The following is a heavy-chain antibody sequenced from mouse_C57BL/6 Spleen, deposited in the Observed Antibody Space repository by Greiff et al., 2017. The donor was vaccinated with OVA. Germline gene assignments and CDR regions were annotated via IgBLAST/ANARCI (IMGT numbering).Heavy chain of an antibody. Sequence: EVNVVESGGGLVKPGGSLKLSCAASGFTFSDYGMHWVRQAPEKGLEWVAYISSGSSTIYYADTVKGRFTISRDNAKNTLFLQMTSLRSEDTAMYYCARDGYDRGHYAMDYWGQGTSVTVSS. CDR1: GFTFSDYG. CDR3: ARDGYDRGHYAMDY. CDR2: ISSGSSTI. D-gene: IGHD2-2*01. J-gene: IGHJ4*01. V-gene: IGHV5-17*01.